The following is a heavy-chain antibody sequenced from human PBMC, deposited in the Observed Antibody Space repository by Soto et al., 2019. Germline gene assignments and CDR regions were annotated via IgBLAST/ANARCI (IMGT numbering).Heavy chain of an antibody. J-gene: IGHJ4*02. CDR3: ARDPPAFHSAFDY. D-gene: IGHD4-4*01. V-gene: IGHV4-30-4*01. CDR1: GGPIKTGDYY. Sequence: SETLSLTCNVSGGPIKTGDYYWNWIRQPPGKGLEWIGYVFYSGATNYSPSLKSRAAISMDTSKNQFSLHLDSVTPEDTAMYYCARDPPAFHSAFDYWGQGTLVTGSS. CDR2: VFYSGAT.